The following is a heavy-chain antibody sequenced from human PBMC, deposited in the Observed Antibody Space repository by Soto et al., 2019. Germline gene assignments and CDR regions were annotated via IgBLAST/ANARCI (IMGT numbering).Heavy chain of an antibody. Sequence: GGSLRLSCAASEFTFSSYAMSWVRQPPGKGLEWVSAISGSGGSTYYADSVKGRFTISRDNYKSTLYLQISSQGAEDTAVYYCAKVRTEGGWAAPSHSLDYWGQGTLVTVSS. CDR1: EFTFSSYA. CDR3: AKVRTEGGWAAPSHSLDY. V-gene: IGHV3-23*01. D-gene: IGHD3-16*01. CDR2: ISGSGGST. J-gene: IGHJ4*02.